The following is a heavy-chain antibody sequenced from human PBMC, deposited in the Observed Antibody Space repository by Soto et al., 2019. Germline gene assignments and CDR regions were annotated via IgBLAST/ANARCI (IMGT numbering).Heavy chain of an antibody. J-gene: IGHJ4*02. CDR1: GFTFSSYS. Sequence: GGSLRLSCAASGFTFSSYSMNWVRQAPGKGLEWVSYIRSSSSTIYYADSVKGRFTISRDNAKNSLYLQMNSLRDEDTAVYYCARADDYGNLWFGNWGQGTLVTVSS. CDR3: ARADDYGNLWFGN. D-gene: IGHD4-4*01. V-gene: IGHV3-48*02. CDR2: IRSSSSTI.